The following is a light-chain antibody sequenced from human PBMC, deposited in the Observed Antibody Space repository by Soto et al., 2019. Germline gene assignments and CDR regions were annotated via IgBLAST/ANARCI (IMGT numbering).Light chain of an antibody. Sequence: EIVLTQSPGTLSLSPGERATLSCRASQSFSSSYLAWYQQKPGQAPRLLIYGASSRATGIPDRFSGSGSGTGFTLTIRRLEPEDFAVYYCQQYGSSPFTFGPGTKVDIK. CDR1: QSFSSSY. CDR3: QQYGSSPFT. CDR2: GAS. J-gene: IGKJ3*01. V-gene: IGKV3-20*01.